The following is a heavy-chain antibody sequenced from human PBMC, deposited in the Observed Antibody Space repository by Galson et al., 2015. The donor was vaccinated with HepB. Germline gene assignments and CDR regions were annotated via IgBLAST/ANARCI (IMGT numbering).Heavy chain of an antibody. CDR1: GFTFTTYT. CDR2: ISGSATST. D-gene: IGHD3-22*01. V-gene: IGHV3-23*01. Sequence: SLRLSCAASGFTFTTYTMSWVRQAPGQGREGVSGISGSATSTYYAASVKGRLIISRDHSKNTLNLQMNSLIAEDTAVYYCAKPSPYYCDCSGYHYYYGVDLWGQGTPVTVSS. J-gene: IGHJ6*02. CDR3: AKPSPYYCDCSGYHYYYGVDL.